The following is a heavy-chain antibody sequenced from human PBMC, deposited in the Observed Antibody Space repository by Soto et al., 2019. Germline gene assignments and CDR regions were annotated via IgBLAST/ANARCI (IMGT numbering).Heavy chain of an antibody. CDR1: VFSFTSYW. CDR3: ARIFGDYYDGSGRLQGGIVY. D-gene: IGHD3-22*01. V-gene: IGHV5-51*01. Sequence: GESLKISCNGCVFSFTSYWIGSMRQVPGQVLELLGIVYPGDSDTRYSPSFEGQVTIVADKSISTACLQWSSLKASETAMYYWARIFGDYYDGSGRLQGGIVYWRQGTPVTAAS. J-gene: IGHJ4*02. CDR2: VYPGDSDT.